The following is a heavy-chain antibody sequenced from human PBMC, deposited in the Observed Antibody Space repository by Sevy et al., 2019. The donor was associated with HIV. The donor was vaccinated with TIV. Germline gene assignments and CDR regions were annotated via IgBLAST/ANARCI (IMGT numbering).Heavy chain of an antibody. CDR1: GFTFSNAW. J-gene: IGHJ4*02. Sequence: GGSLRLSCAASGFTFSNAWMSWVRQAPGKGLEWVGRIKSKTDGGTTDYAAPVKGRFTISREVSKTTVYLQRNSLKAEDTAVYYCTIGFVVVVAATRPHFDYWGQGTLVTVSS. V-gene: IGHV3-15*01. D-gene: IGHD2-15*01. CDR3: TIGFVVVVAATRPHFDY. CDR2: IKSKTDGGTT.